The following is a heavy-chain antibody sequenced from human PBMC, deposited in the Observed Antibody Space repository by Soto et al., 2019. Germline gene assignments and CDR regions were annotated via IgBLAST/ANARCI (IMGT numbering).Heavy chain of an antibody. V-gene: IGHV1-18*04. CDR2: ISPYNGNT. J-gene: IGHJ5*02. CDR1: GYTFSNYG. Sequence: ASVKVSCKASGYTFSNYGINWVRQAPGQGLEWMGWISPYNGNTKYAQKLQGRVTMTTDTSTSTAYMELRSLRSDDTAVYYCARDSFPYYHNNTGYGEAFDPWGQGTVVTVSS. CDR3: ARDSFPYYHNNTGYGEAFDP. D-gene: IGHD3-22*01.